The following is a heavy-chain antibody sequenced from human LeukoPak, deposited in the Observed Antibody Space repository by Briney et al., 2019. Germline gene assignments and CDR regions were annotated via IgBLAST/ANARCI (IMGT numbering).Heavy chain of an antibody. J-gene: IGHJ6*02. Sequence: GASVKVSCKASGYTFTGYYMHWVRQAPGQGLEWVGWINPNSGGTNYAQKFQGRVTMTRDTSISTAYMELSRLRSDDTAVYYCARRTSTVDYSYYYGMDVWGQGTTVTVSS. CDR1: GYTFTGYY. CDR2: INPNSGGT. CDR3: ARRTSTVDYSYYYGMDV. D-gene: IGHD4-23*01. V-gene: IGHV1-2*02.